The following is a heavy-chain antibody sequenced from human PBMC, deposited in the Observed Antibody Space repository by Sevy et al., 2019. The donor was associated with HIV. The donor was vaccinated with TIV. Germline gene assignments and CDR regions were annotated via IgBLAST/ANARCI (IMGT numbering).Heavy chain of an antibody. J-gene: IGHJ4*02. D-gene: IGHD4-4*01. Sequence: GGSLRLSCAASGFTFTNYAMTWVRQAPGKGLEWVSALSGSGGSTYYTDSVKGRFTISGDNSKNTLYLQVNSLRAEDTAVYYCAKAQPRQAVTGSSGPYFFDYWGQGTLVTVSS. CDR3: AKAQPRQAVTGSSGPYFFDY. V-gene: IGHV3-23*01. CDR2: LSGSGGST. CDR1: GFTFTNYA.